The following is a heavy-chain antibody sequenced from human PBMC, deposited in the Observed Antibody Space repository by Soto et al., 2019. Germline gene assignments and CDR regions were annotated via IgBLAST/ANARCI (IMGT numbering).Heavy chain of an antibody. CDR3: ARGRIAVAVVFVYYYGMDV. D-gene: IGHD6-19*01. J-gene: IGHJ6*02. CDR2: INHSGST. Sequence: QVQLQQWGAGLLKPSETLSLTCAVYGGSFSGYYWSWIRQPPGKGLEWIGEINHSGSTNYNPSLKSRVTISVDTSKNQFSLKLSSVTAADTAVYYCARGRIAVAVVFVYYYGMDVWGQGTTVTVSS. V-gene: IGHV4-34*01. CDR1: GGSFSGYY.